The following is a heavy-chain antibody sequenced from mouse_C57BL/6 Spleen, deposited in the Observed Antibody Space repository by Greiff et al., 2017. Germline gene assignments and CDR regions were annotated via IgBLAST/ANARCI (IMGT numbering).Heavy chain of an antibody. Sequence: VQLKESGPGLVQPSQSLSITCTVSGFSLTSYGVHWVRQSPGKGLEWLGVIWRGGSTDYNAAFMSRLSITKDNSKSQVFFKMNSLQADDTAIYYCAKEDGSSYRYFDVWGTGTTVTVSS. CDR3: AKEDGSSYRYFDV. CDR2: IWRGGST. J-gene: IGHJ1*03. D-gene: IGHD1-1*01. V-gene: IGHV2-5*01. CDR1: GFSLTSYG.